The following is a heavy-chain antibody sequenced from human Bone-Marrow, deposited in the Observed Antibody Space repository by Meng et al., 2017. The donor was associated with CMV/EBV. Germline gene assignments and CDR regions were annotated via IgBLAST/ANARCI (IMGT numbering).Heavy chain of an antibody. D-gene: IGHD6-6*01. J-gene: IGHJ6*02. V-gene: IGHV4-34*01. CDR3: ARHAYSTSSPYYYYGLDV. Sequence: SETLSLTCAVYGGSFSGYYWSWIRQPPGKGLEWIGEINHSGSTQYNPSLKSRVTISVDTSKNHFSLKLSSVTAADTAIYYCARHAYSTSSPYYYYGLDVWGQGTTVTVSS. CDR2: INHSGST. CDR1: GGSFSGYY.